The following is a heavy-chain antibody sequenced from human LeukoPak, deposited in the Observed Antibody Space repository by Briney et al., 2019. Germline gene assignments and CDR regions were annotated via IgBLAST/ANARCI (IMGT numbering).Heavy chain of an antibody. CDR3: ARGRSTGYPYYFEY. Sequence: GASVTVSFKASGYTFTIYDINWVRQAPGQGLEWMGWMNPNSGSTGYAQKFQGRVTITRNTSISTAYMELSGLRSEDTAVYYCARGRSTGYPYYFEYWGQGTLVTASS. V-gene: IGHV1-8*03. CDR1: GYTFTIYD. J-gene: IGHJ4*02. CDR2: MNPNSGST. D-gene: IGHD5-12*01.